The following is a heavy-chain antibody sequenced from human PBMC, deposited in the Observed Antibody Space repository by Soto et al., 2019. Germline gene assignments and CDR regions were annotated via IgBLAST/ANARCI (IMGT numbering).Heavy chain of an antibody. CDR2: IIPIFGTA. V-gene: IGHV1-69*12. J-gene: IGHJ2*01. D-gene: IGHD4-17*01. CDR1: GGTFSSYA. Sequence: QVQLVQSGAEVKKPGSSVKVSCKASGGTFSSYAISGVRQAPGQGLEWMGGIIPIFGTANYAQKFQGRVTITADESTSTAYMELSSLRSEDTAVYYCARVGYGDYDPHWYFDLWGRGTLVTVSS. CDR3: ARVGYGDYDPHWYFDL.